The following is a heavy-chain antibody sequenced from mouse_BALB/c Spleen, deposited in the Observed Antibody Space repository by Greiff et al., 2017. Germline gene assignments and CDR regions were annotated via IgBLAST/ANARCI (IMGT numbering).Heavy chain of an antibody. CDR2: INPSTGYT. CDR3: ESGVIAAGFAY. CDR1: GYTFTSYR. Sequence: VKLMESGAELAKPGASVKMSCKASGYTFTSYRMHWVKQRPGQGLEWIGHINPSTGYTGYNQKFKDKATLTADKSSSTAYMQLSSLTSEDSAVYDGESGVIAAGFAYWGQGTLLTVSA. D-gene: IGHD2-13*01. V-gene: IGHV1-4*01. J-gene: IGHJ3*01.